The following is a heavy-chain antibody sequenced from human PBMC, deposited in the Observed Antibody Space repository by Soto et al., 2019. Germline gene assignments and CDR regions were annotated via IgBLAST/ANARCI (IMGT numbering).Heavy chain of an antibody. Sequence: QLQLQESGPGLVKPSETLSLTCTVSGFSISNSSYYWGWIRRPPGKGLEWIGTIYYSGITYYNPSLKSRVTISVDTSKNQFSLKLTSVTAADTAVYYCARHGSNWGQGTLVTFSS. V-gene: IGHV4-39*01. J-gene: IGHJ4*02. CDR1: GFSISNSSYY. CDR2: IYYSGIT. CDR3: ARHGSN.